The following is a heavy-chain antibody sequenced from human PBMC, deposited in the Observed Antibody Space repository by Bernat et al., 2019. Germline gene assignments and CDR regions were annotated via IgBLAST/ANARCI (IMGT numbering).Heavy chain of an antibody. CDR3: ARSEETVYSSSWPVYY. V-gene: IGHV3-30-3*01. CDR1: GFTFSSYA. Sequence: VQLVESGGGLVQPGGSLRLSCAASGFTFSSYAMHWVRQAPGKGLEWVAVISYDGSNKYYADSVKGRFTISRDNSKNTLYLQMNSLRAEDTAVYYCARSEETVYSSSWPVYYWGQGTLVTVSS. J-gene: IGHJ4*02. D-gene: IGHD6-13*01. CDR2: ISYDGSNK.